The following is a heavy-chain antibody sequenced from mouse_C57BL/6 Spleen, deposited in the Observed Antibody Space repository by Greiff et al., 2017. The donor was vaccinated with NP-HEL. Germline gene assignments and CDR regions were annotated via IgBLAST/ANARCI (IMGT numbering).Heavy chain of an antibody. D-gene: IGHD3-2*02. CDR1: GYAFSSSW. CDR2: IYPGDGDT. CDR3: ASTAQAYYFDY. Sequence: VQLQESGPELVKPGASVKISCKASGYAFSSSWMNWVKQRPGKGLEWIGRIYPGDGDTNYNGKFKGKATLTADKSSSTAYMQLSSLTSDDSAVYFCASTAQAYYFDYWGQGTTLTVSS. J-gene: IGHJ2*01. V-gene: IGHV1-82*01.